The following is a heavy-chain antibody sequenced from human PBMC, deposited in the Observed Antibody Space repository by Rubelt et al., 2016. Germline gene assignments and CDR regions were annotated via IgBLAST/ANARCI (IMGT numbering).Heavy chain of an antibody. D-gene: IGHD6-13*01. CDR3: ARAGGYQLVHGKYYYYGMDV. Sequence: QVQLQESGPGLVKPSETLSLTCTVSGGSISSYYWSWIRQPPGKGLEWIGYIYYSGSTNYNPSLKSWFTISVATSKNQFSLKLSSVTAADTAVYYCARAGGYQLVHGKYYYYGMDVWGQGTTVTVSS. CDR2: IYYSGST. V-gene: IGHV4-59*01. CDR1: GGSISSYY. J-gene: IGHJ6*02.